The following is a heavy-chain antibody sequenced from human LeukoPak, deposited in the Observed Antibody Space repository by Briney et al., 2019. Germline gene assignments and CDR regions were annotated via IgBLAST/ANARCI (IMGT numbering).Heavy chain of an antibody. CDR1: GFTFSSYS. V-gene: IGHV3-21*01. D-gene: IGHD6-19*01. Sequence: PGGSLRLSCAASGFTFSSYSMNGVRQAPGKGLEWVSSISSSSSYMYYADSVKGRFTISRDNAKNSLYLQMNSLRAEDTAVYYCTRGGSVPATRSFDYWGQGTLVTVSS. CDR3: TRGGSVPATRSFDY. CDR2: ISSSSSYM. J-gene: IGHJ4*02.